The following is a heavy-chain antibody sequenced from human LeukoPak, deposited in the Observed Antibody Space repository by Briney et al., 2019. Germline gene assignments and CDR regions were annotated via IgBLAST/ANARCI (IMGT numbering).Heavy chain of an antibody. CDR2: INHSGST. J-gene: IGHJ4*02. CDR3: ARVSGWSKMTDY. V-gene: IGHV4-34*01. D-gene: IGHD6-19*01. CDR1: GGSFCGYY. Sequence: SETLSLTCAVYGGSFCGYYWSWIRQPPGKGLEWIGEINHSGSTNYNPSLKSRVTISVDTSKNQFSLKLSSVTAADTAVYYCARVSGWSKMTDYWGQGTLVTVSS.